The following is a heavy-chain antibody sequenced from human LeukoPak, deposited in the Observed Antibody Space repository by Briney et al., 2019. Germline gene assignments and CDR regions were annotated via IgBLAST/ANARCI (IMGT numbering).Heavy chain of an antibody. Sequence: GASVKVSCKASGGTFSSYAISWVRQAPGQGLEWMGGIIPIFGTANYAQKFQGRVTITADESTSTAYMELSSLRSEDTAVYYCASPLMVRGEYYFDYWGQGTLVTVSS. CDR3: ASPLMVRGEYYFDY. J-gene: IGHJ4*02. D-gene: IGHD3-10*01. V-gene: IGHV1-69*13. CDR2: IIPIFGTA. CDR1: GGTFSSYA.